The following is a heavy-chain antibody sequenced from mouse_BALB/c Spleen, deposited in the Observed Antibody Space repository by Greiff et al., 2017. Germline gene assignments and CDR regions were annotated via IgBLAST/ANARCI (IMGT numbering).Heavy chain of an antibody. D-gene: IGHD4-1*01. Sequence: EVQLVESGGDLVKPGGSLKLSCAASGFTFSSYGMSWVRQTPDKRLEWVATISSGGSYTYYPDSVKGRFTISRDNAKNTLYLQMSSLKSEDTAMYYCARRNWDGFAYWGQGTLVTVSA. CDR1: GFTFSSYG. J-gene: IGHJ3*01. V-gene: IGHV5-6*01. CDR3: ARRNWDGFAY. CDR2: ISSGGSYT.